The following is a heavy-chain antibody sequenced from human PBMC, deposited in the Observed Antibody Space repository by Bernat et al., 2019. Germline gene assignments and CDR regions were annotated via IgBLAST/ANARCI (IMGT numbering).Heavy chain of an antibody. Sequence: EVQLVESGGGLVKPGGSLRLSCAASGCTFSNAWMSWVRQAPGKGLEWVGRIKSKTDGGTTDYAAPVKGRFTISRDDSKNTLYLQMNSLKTEDTAVYYCTTDWSEQLVTYWGQGTLVTVSS. J-gene: IGHJ4*02. V-gene: IGHV3-15*01. CDR1: GCTFSNAW. CDR3: TTDWSEQLVTY. CDR2: IKSKTDGGTT. D-gene: IGHD6-13*01.